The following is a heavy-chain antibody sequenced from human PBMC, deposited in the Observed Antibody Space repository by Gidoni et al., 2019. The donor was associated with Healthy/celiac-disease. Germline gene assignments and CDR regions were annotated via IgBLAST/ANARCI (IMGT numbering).Heavy chain of an antibody. Sequence: QVQLVQSGAEVKKPGASVKVSCKASGYTFTSYGISWVRHAPGQGIEWMGWISAYNGNTSYAQKLQGRVTMTADTSTSTAYMELRSLRSDDTAVYYCARDRVVVVAATPALYYYYYMDVWGKGTTVTVSS. J-gene: IGHJ6*03. D-gene: IGHD2-15*01. CDR1: GYTFTSYG. CDR2: ISAYNGNT. CDR3: ARDRVVVVAATPALYYYYYMDV. V-gene: IGHV1-18*04.